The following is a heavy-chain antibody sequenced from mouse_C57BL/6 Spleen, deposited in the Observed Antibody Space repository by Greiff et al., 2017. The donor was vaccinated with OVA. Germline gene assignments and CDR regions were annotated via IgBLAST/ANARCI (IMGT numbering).Heavy chain of an antibody. V-gene: IGHV1-15*01. Sequence: VQLQQSGAGLVRPSASVTLSCTASGYTFTGYDMHWVQQTPVHGLEWIGAIDPEAGGTAYTQKFKGQAILTADKSSSTAYMELSSLKSEDTAVYYCTRQAYYDFDGVAYWGQGTLVTVSA. CDR1: GYTFTGYD. CDR2: IDPEAGGT. J-gene: IGHJ3*01. CDR3: TRQAYYDFDGVAY. D-gene: IGHD2-4*01.